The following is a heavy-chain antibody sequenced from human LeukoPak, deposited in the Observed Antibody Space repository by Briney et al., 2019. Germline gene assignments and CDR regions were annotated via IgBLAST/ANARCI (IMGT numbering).Heavy chain of an antibody. J-gene: IGHJ4*02. D-gene: IGHD1-20*01. CDR1: GYTFTSYD. Sequence: GASVKVSCKASGYTFTSYDINWVRQATGQGLEWMGWMNPNSGNTGYAQKFQGRVTITADESTSTAYMELSSLRSEDTAVYYCARDNGITGTTQPLDYWGQGTLVTVSS. CDR3: ARDNGITGTTQPLDY. V-gene: IGHV1-8*01. CDR2: MNPNSGNT.